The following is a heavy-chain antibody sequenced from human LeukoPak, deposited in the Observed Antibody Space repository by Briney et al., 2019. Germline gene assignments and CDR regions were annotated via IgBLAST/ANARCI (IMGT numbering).Heavy chain of an antibody. V-gene: IGHV1-2*06. CDR3: ARGYYYDNSGYYYDFDY. Sequence: ASVKVSCKASGCTFNDYYMHWVRQAPGQGLEWMGRINPNSGGTNYAQKFQGRVTMTRDTSVTTAYMELSRLRSDDTAVYYCARGYYYDNSGYYYDFDYWGQGTLVTVSS. J-gene: IGHJ4*02. CDR1: GCTFNDYY. CDR2: INPNSGGT. D-gene: IGHD3-22*01.